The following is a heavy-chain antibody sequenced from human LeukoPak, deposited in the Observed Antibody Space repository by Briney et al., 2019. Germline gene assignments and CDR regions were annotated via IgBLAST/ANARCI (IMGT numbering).Heavy chain of an antibody. V-gene: IGHV4-34*01. CDR2: IKHSGST. Sequence: KPSETLSLTCAVYGGSFSGYYWSWIRQPPGKGLEWIGEIKHSGSTNYNPPLKSRVTISVDTSKNQFSWKLTSVAAADRPWYYCASSVVVPAATRIAAAGSFDYWGQGTPVTVSS. CDR1: GGSFSGYY. D-gene: IGHD2-2*01. CDR3: ASSVVVPAATRIAAAGSFDY. J-gene: IGHJ4*02.